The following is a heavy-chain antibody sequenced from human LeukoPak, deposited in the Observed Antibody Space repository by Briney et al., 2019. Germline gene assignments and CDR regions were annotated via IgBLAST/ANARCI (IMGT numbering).Heavy chain of an antibody. J-gene: IGHJ4*02. Sequence: PSQTLSLTCTVSGGSISSGGYYWSWIRQPPGKRLEWIGYFDHSGNTNYNPSLKSRVTISEDTSKNEFSLNLSSVTASDTAVYYCARHGSSASSGWYRLDYWGQGTLVTVSS. CDR3: ARHGSSASSGWYRLDY. CDR2: FDHSGNT. V-gene: IGHV4-61*08. D-gene: IGHD6-19*01. CDR1: GGSISSGGYY.